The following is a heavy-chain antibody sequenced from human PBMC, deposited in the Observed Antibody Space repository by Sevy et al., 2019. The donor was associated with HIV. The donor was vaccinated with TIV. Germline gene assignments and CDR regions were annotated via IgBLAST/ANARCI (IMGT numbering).Heavy chain of an antibody. D-gene: IGHD3-10*01. V-gene: IGHV3-30*18. Sequence: GGSLRLSCAVSGTNFGAFAMHLVRQAPGKGLEWVAALSLQGSNKYYADSLKGRFTVSRDNSKDTLYLQMNSLRAEDTATYYCAKDVVGGTYYIENYFYGLDVWGRGTTVTVSS. CDR3: AKDVVGGTYYIENYFYGLDV. CDR1: GTNFGAFA. J-gene: IGHJ6*02. CDR2: LSLQGSNK.